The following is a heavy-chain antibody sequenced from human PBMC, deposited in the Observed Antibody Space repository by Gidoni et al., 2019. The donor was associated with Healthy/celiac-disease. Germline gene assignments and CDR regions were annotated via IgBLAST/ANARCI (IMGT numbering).Heavy chain of an antibody. V-gene: IGHV1-69*02. J-gene: IGHJ6*02. D-gene: IGHD3-22*01. CDR2: IIPILGIA. CDR3: ASQYYYDSSGYLGYYYYGMDV. Sequence: QVQLVQSGAEVKKPGSSVKVSCKASGGTFSSSTISWVRQAPGQGLEWMGRIIPILGIANYAQKFQGRVTITADKSTSTAYMELSSLRSEDTAVYYCASQYYYDSSGYLGYYYYGMDVWGQGTTVTVSS. CDR1: GGTFSSST.